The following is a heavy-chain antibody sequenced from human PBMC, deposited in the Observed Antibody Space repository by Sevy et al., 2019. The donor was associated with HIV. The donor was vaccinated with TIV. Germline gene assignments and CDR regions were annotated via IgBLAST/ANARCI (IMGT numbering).Heavy chain of an antibody. V-gene: IGHV3-21*01. CDR2: ISSSSSHI. CDR3: ARVAVDDPDFYYYGMDV. CDR1: GFTFSSYA. J-gene: IGHJ6*02. D-gene: IGHD1-1*01. Sequence: GGSLRLSCAASGFTFSSYAMNWVRQAPGKGLEWDSSISSSSSHIYAADSLKGRFTISRDNAKNSLFLQMNSLRAEDTAIYYCARVAVDDPDFYYYGMDVWGQGTTVTVSS.